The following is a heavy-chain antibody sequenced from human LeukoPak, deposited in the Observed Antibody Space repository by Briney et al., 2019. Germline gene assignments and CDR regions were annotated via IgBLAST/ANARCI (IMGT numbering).Heavy chain of an antibody. CDR3: ARTALNYYDTSGYYKN. D-gene: IGHD3-22*01. J-gene: IGHJ4*02. Sequence: ASVKVSCKASGYTFTSYYMHWVRQAPGQGLEWMGIINPSGGSTSYAQKFQGRVTMTRDMSTSTVYMELSSLRSEDTAVYYCARTALNYYDTSGYYKNWGQGTLVTVSS. CDR1: GYTFTSYY. CDR2: INPSGGST. V-gene: IGHV1-46*01.